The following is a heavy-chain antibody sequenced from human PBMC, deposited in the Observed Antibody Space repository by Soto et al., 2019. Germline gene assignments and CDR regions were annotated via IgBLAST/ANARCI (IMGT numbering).Heavy chain of an antibody. CDR1: GYTFTSYG. Sequence: ASVKVSCKASGYTFTSYGISWVRQAPGQGLEWMGWISAYNGNTNYAQKLQGRVTMTTDTSTNTAYMELRSLRSDDTAVYYCARETRITIGWYMDVWGKGTTVTVSS. CDR2: ISAYNGNT. D-gene: IGHD3-16*01. J-gene: IGHJ6*03. CDR3: ARETRITIGWYMDV. V-gene: IGHV1-18*01.